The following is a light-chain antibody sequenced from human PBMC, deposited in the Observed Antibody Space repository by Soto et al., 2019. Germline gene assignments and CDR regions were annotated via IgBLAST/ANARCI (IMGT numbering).Light chain of an antibody. CDR2: DAS. V-gene: IGKV1-5*01. CDR3: QQYNSYWGT. Sequence: DIQLTQSPSFLSPSIGESVTITCRASQVISTSLAWYQVKPGKAPKLLIYDASSLESGVPSRFSGSGSGTEFTLTISSLQPDDFATYYCQQYNSYWGTFGQGTKVDIK. CDR1: QVISTS. J-gene: IGKJ1*01.